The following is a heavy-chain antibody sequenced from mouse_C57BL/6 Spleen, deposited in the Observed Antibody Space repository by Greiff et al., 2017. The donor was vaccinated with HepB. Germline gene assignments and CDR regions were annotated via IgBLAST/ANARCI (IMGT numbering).Heavy chain of an antibody. CDR3: TRDHYYGSTHYAMDY. J-gene: IGHJ4*01. V-gene: IGHV5-9-1*02. CDR2: ISSGGDYI. CDR1: GFTFSSYA. Sequence: EVMLVESGEGLVKPGGSLKLSCAASGFTFSSYAMSWVRQTPEKRLEWVAYISSGGDYIYYADTVKGRFTISRDNARNTLYLQMSSLKSEDTAMYYCTRDHYYGSTHYAMDYWGQGTSVTVSS. D-gene: IGHD1-1*01.